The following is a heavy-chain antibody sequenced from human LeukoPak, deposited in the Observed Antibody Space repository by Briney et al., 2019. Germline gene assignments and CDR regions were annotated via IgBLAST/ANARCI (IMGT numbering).Heavy chain of an antibody. Sequence: ASVKVSCRASGGTFSSYAISWVRQAPGQGLEWMGGIIPIFGTANYAQKFQGRVTITADESTSTAYMELSSLRSEDTAVYYCARVGCSSTSCYSYYYYYMDVWGKGTTVTVSS. J-gene: IGHJ6*03. V-gene: IGHV1-69*13. CDR1: GGTFSSYA. D-gene: IGHD2-2*01. CDR2: IIPIFGTA. CDR3: ARVGCSSTSCYSYYYYYMDV.